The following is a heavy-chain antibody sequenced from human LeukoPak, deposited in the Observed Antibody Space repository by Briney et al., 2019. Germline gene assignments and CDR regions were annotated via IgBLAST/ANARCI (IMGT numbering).Heavy chain of an antibody. D-gene: IGHD4-17*01. CDR2: IYYSGST. J-gene: IGHJ4*02. CDR1: GGSISSSSYY. CDR3: ARAGRSDYGYYFDY. V-gene: IGHV4-39*07. Sequence: SETLSLTCTVSGGSISSSSYYWGWIRQPPGKGLEWIGSIYYSGSTNYNPSLKGRVTISVDTSKNQFSLKLSSVSAADTAVYYCARAGRSDYGYYFDYWGQGTLVTVSS.